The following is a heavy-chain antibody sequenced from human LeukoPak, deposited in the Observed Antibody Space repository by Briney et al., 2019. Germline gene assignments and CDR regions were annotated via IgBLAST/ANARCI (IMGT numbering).Heavy chain of an antibody. D-gene: IGHD3-22*01. V-gene: IGHV3-21*01. J-gene: IGHJ6*03. CDR2: ISSTSTFI. CDR3: ARDYFDSSDYPQTYYYYYMDV. Sequence: GGSLRLSCSASGFTFSRYSMNWVRQAPGKGLDWVASISSTSTFIYSPDSVKGRFPISRDTAKNSLFLQMNSLRAEDTAIYYCARDYFDSSDYPQTYYYYYMDVWGKGTTVTVSS. CDR1: GFTFSRYS.